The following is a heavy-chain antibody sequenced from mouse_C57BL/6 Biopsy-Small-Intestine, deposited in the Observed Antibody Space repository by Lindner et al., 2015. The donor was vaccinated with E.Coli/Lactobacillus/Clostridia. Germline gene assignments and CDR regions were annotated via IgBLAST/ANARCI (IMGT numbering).Heavy chain of an antibody. Sequence: VQLQDRGAELVRPGASVKLSCTASGFNIKDDYMHWVKQRPEQGLEWIGWIDPENGDTEYASKFQGKATITADTSSNTAYLQLSSLTSEDTAVYYCTGGGAWFAYWGQGTLVTVSA. CDR1: GFNIKDDY. CDR3: TGGGAWFAY. V-gene: IGHV14-4*01. CDR2: IDPENGDT. J-gene: IGHJ3*01.